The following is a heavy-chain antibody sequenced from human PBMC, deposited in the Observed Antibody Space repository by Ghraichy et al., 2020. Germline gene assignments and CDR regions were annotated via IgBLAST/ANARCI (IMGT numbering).Heavy chain of an antibody. CDR1: GFTFSSYG. Sequence: GGSLRLSFAASGFTFSSYGMHWVRQAPGKGLEWVAVISYDGSNKYYADSVKGRFTISRDNSKNTLYLQMNSLRAEDTAVYYCAKVRGDRHYYMDVWGKGTTVTVSS. D-gene: IGHD4-17*01. V-gene: IGHV3-30*18. CDR3: AKVRGDRHYYMDV. CDR2: ISYDGSNK. J-gene: IGHJ6*03.